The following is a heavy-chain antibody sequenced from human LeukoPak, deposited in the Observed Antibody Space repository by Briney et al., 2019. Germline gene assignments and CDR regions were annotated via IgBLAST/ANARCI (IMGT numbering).Heavy chain of an antibody. D-gene: IGHD2/OR15-2a*01. CDR2: INDSGST. CDR1: GGSFSDYY. CDR3: ARGRVTTTSVTSY. J-gene: IGHJ4*02. Sequence: SETLSLTCAVYGGSFSDYYWSWIRQPPGKGLEWIGEINDSGSTNYNPSLKSRVTISVDTSKNQLSLKLSSVTAADTAVYYCARGRVTTTSVTSYWGQGTLVTVSS. V-gene: IGHV4-34*01.